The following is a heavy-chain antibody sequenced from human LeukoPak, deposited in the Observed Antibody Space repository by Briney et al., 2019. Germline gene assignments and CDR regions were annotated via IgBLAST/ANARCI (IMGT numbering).Heavy chain of an antibody. Sequence: GGSLRLSCAASGFTFSSYGMSWVRQAPGKGLEWVSAISGSGGSTYYADSVKGRFTISRDNSKNTLYLQMDSLRAEDTAVYYCAKDFNPRYSSGWFFDYWGQGTLVTVSS. CDR1: GFTFSSYG. CDR3: AKDFNPRYSSGWFFDY. V-gene: IGHV3-23*01. D-gene: IGHD6-19*01. J-gene: IGHJ4*02. CDR2: ISGSGGST.